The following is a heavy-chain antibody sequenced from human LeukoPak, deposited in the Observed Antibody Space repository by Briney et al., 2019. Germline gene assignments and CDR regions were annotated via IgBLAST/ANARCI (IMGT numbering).Heavy chain of an antibody. D-gene: IGHD6-19*01. CDR2: INQDGRGK. V-gene: IGHV3-7*01. CDR1: GFNFNESW. Sequence: GVCLRLSCAASGFNFNESWMSWVRQAPGKGLEWLANINQDGRGKEYLDSVKGRFTISREGAKNSLYLQMNSLRDEDTAIYYCARDPYSSSEGYGMDVWGQGTTVTV. J-gene: IGHJ6*02. CDR3: ARDPYSSSEGYGMDV.